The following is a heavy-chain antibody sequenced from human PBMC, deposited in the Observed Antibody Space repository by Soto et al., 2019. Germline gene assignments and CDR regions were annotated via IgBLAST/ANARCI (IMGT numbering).Heavy chain of an antibody. CDR2: IYYSGST. CDR1: GGSISSGGYY. Sequence: PSETLSLTCTVSGGSISSGGYYWSWIRQHPGKGLEWIGYIYYSGSTYYNPSLKSRVTISVDTSKNQFSLKLSSVTAADTAVYYCARSRFSGGFDYWGQGTLVTVSS. J-gene: IGHJ4*02. V-gene: IGHV4-31*03. CDR3: ARSRFSGGFDY. D-gene: IGHD1-26*01.